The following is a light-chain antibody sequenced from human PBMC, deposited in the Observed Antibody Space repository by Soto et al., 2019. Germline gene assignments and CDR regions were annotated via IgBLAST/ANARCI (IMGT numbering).Light chain of an antibody. V-gene: IGLV1-44*01. CDR2: INT. CDR1: SSNIGSNP. J-gene: IGLJ1*01. Sequence: QSALTQPPSASGTPGQRVTISCSGSSSNIGSNPVNWYQQLPGTAPKLLIYINTQRPSGVPDRFSGSKSGTSASLAISGLQSEDEADYYCAAWDDSLNGYVFGAGTKVTVL. CDR3: AAWDDSLNGYV.